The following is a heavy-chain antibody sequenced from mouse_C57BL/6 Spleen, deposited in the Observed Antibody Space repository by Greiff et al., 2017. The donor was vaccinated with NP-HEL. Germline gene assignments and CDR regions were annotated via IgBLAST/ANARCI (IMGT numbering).Heavy chain of an antibody. Sequence: EVQLQQSGPELVKPGASVKIPCKASGYTFTDYNMDWVKQSHGKSLEWIGNINPNNGGTNYNQKFKGKATLTVDKYSSKACMELRSLTSEDTAVYYCARSFITPVVAAYYYAMGYWGQVTSVTVSS. D-gene: IGHD1-1*01. J-gene: IGHJ4*01. CDR2: INPNNGGT. V-gene: IGHV1-18*01. CDR3: ARSFITPVVAAYYYAMGY. CDR1: GYTFTDYN.